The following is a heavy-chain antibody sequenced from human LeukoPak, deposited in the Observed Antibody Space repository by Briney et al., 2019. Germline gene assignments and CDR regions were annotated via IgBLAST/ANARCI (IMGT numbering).Heavy chain of an antibody. CDR1: GFTFDDYA. V-gene: IGHV3-9*03. CDR3: AKGAYDSSGPFDY. J-gene: IGHJ4*02. CDR2: ISWNSGSI. Sequence: GGSLRLSCAASGFTFDDYAMHWVRQAPGKGLEWVSGISWNSGSIGYADSVKGRFTISRDNAKNSLYLQMNSLRAEDMALYYCAKGAYDSSGPFDYWGQGTLVTVSS. D-gene: IGHD3-22*01.